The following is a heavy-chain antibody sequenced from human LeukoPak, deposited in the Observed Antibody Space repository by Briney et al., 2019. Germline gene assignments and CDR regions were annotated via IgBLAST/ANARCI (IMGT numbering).Heavy chain of an antibody. Sequence: PGGSLRLSCAASGFTFSNYAMTWVRQPPGKGLEWVSTISGSGDSTYYADSVKGRFTISRDNSKNTLYLQMDSLRAEDTAVYYCARGNYGGKSEVDYWGQGTLVTVSS. D-gene: IGHD4-23*01. CDR2: ISGSGDST. CDR1: GFTFSNYA. CDR3: ARGNYGGKSEVDY. J-gene: IGHJ4*02. V-gene: IGHV3-23*01.